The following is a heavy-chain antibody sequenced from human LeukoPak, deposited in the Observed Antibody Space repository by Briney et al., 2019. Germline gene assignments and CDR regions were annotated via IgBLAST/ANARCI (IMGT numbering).Heavy chain of an antibody. Sequence: PSETLSLTCTVSGGSISSSSYYWGWIRQPPGKGLEWIGSIYYSGSTYYNPSLKSRVTISVDTSKNQFSLKLSSVTAADTAVYYCARFCQGPSPVLLWFGEPSGYYYYYYGMDVWGQGTTVTVSS. CDR2: IYYSGST. D-gene: IGHD3-10*01. V-gene: IGHV4-39*01. CDR3: ARFCQGPSPVLLWFGEPSGYYYYYYGMDV. J-gene: IGHJ6*02. CDR1: GGSISSSSYY.